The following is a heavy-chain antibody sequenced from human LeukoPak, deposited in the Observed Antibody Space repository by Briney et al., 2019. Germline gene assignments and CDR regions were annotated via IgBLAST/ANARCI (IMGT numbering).Heavy chain of an antibody. CDR3: AKDLERGGGYDLFDY. D-gene: IGHD5-12*01. J-gene: IGHJ4*02. CDR1: GFTFSSYG. Sequence: GRSLRLSCAASGFTFSSYGMHWVRQAPGKGLEWVAVISYDGSNKYYADSVKGRFTISRDNSKNTLYLQMNSLRAEDTAVYYCAKDLERGGGYDLFDYWGQGTLVTVSS. CDR2: ISYDGSNK. V-gene: IGHV3-30*18.